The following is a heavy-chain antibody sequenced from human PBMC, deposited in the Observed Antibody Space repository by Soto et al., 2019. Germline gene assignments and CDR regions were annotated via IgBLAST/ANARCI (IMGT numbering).Heavy chain of an antibody. CDR2: VIPVFGTP. Sequence: QVQLEQSGSAVKKSGSSVKVSCKASGYSFSSHAITWVRQAPGQGREWMGGVIPVFGTPSYAQKFQGRVTISADKSTNTLYLEFRRARAEDKAVDYCPSGGALCTSWYWGDGLVSWGQETQVTVSS. V-gene: IGHV1-69*06. D-gene: IGHD3-16*01. CDR3: PSGGALCTSWYWGDGLVS. CDR1: GYSFSSHA. J-gene: IGHJ5*01.